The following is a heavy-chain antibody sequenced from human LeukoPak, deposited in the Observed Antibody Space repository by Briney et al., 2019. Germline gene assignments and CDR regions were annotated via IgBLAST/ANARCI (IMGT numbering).Heavy chain of an antibody. CDR2: INPNSGGT. D-gene: IGHD6-19*01. CDR3: AKSKRGIAVAEDY. V-gene: IGHV1-2*02. J-gene: IGHJ4*02. Sequence: ASVKVSCKASGYTFTGYYMHWVRQAPGQGLEWMGWINPNSGGTNYAQKFQGRVTMTRDTSISTAYMELSRLRSDDTAVHYCAKSKRGIAVAEDYWGQGTLVTVSS. CDR1: GYTFTGYY.